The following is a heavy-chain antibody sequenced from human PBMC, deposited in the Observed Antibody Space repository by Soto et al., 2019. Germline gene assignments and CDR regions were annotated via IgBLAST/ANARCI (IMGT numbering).Heavy chain of an antibody. Sequence: EVQLVESGGGLVQPGGSLRLSCAASGFTFSSYSMNWVRQAPGKGLEWVSYISSSSSTIYYADSVKGRFTISRDNAKNSLYLQMNSLRDEDTAVYYCARSYGYYYYYGMDVWGKGTTVTVSS. CDR1: GFTFSSYS. J-gene: IGHJ6*04. V-gene: IGHV3-48*02. CDR2: ISSSSSTI. CDR3: ARSYGYYYYYGMDV. D-gene: IGHD3-16*01.